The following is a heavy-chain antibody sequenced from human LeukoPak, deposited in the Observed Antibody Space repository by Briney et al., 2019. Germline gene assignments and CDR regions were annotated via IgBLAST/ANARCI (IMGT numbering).Heavy chain of an antibody. CDR1: GFTFSSYW. CDR3: AKGTYYYDNGNNWFDP. V-gene: IGHV3-74*01. Sequence: PGGSLRLSCAASGFTFSSYWMHWVRQAPGKGLVWVSRINSDGSSTSYADSVKGRFTISRDNSKNTLYLQMNSLRAEDTAVYYCAKGTYYYDNGNNWFDPWGQGTLVTVSS. CDR2: INSDGSST. D-gene: IGHD3-22*01. J-gene: IGHJ5*02.